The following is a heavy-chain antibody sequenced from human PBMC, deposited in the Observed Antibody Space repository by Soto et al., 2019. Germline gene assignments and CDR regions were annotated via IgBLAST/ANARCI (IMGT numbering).Heavy chain of an antibody. V-gene: IGHV4-59*01. CDR2: IYCSGST. CDR3: ARFRDGVGFYYYGLDV. Sequence: PSETLSLTCTVSGGSISSYHWSWIRQPPGKGLEWIGYIYCSGSTKYNPSLKSRVTISVDTSKNQFSVKLSSVTAADTAVYYCARFRDGVGFYYYGLDVWGQGTTVTVSS. J-gene: IGHJ6*02. CDR1: GGSISSYH.